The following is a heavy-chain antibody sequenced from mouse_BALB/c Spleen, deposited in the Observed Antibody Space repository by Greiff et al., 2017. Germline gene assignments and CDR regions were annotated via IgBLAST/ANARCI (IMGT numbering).Heavy chain of an antibody. J-gene: IGHJ4*01. CDR1: GYTFTDYE. V-gene: IGHV1-15*01. CDR3: TRSRYYGWGDAMDY. CDR2: IDPETGGT. Sequence: QVQLQQSGAELVRPGASVTLSCKASGYTFTDYEMHWVKQTPVHGLEWIGAIDPETGGTAYNQKFKGKATLTADKSSSTAYMELRSLTSEDSAVYYCTRSRYYGWGDAMDYWGQGTSVTVSS. D-gene: IGHD1-2*01.